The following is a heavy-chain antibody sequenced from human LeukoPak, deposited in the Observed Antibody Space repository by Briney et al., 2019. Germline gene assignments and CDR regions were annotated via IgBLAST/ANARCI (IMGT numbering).Heavy chain of an antibody. CDR3: AKHQPAQRVVDY. J-gene: IGHJ4*02. D-gene: IGHD2-15*01. V-gene: IGHV3-48*03. CDR1: GFTSSSYE. Sequence: GGSLRLSCVDSGFTSSSYEMNWVRQAPGKGLEWVSYISSSGRTIYYADSVKGRFTISRDNAKNSLYLQMNSLRAEDTAVYYCAKHQPAQRVVDYWGQGTLVTVSS. CDR2: ISSSGRTI.